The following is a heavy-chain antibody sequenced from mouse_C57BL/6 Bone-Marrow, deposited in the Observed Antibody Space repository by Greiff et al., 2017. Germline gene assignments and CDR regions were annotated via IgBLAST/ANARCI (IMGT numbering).Heavy chain of an antibody. Sequence: VPLQQPGAELVMPGASVKLSCKASGYTFTRSWMHWVTQRPGQGLEWFGEIDPSDSYTNYNHNFKGKSTLTVAKSSSTAYMQLSSLTSEDSAVYYGARDYYYGSRWYFDGWGTGTTVTVSS. CDR1: GYTFTRSW. J-gene: IGHJ1*03. CDR3: ARDYYYGSRWYFDG. V-gene: IGHV1-69*01. D-gene: IGHD1-1*01. CDR2: IDPSDSYT.